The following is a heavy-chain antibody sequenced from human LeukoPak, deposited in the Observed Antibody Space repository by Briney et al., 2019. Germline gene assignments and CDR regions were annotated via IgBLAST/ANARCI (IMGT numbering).Heavy chain of an antibody. Sequence: SVKVSCKTSGGTFTSYAITWVRQAPGQGLEWMGKIIPISGTTNYAQKFQGRVTFTADESTSTAYMELSSLRSEDTALYYCARKLRLGGNWFDPWGQGTLVTVYS. J-gene: IGHJ5*02. CDR2: IIPISGTT. CDR1: GGTFTSYA. V-gene: IGHV1-69*13. CDR3: ARKLRLGGNWFDP. D-gene: IGHD1-26*01.